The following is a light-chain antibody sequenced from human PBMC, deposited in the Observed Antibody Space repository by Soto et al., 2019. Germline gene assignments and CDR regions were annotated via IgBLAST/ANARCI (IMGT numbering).Light chain of an antibody. CDR2: END. V-gene: IGLV6-57*04. CDR3: QSYDNSKWV. J-gene: IGLJ2*01. Sequence: NFMLTQPHSVSESPGKTVTISCTRSSGGIGSNYVQWFQQRPGSAPTTMIYENDRRPSGVPDRFSGSIDRSSSSASLTISGLKTEDEADYYCQSYDNSKWVVGGGTKLTVL. CDR1: SGGIGSNY.